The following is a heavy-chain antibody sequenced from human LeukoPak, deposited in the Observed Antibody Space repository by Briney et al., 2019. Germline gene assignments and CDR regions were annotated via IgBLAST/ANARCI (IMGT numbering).Heavy chain of an antibody. CDR2: VDPEDGEI. J-gene: IGHJ4*02. D-gene: IGHD3-3*01. CDR1: GYTFTKYF. CDR3: ATIVWSGYYRVDY. Sequence: ASVNVSCKASGYTFTKYFIHWVQQAPGKGLEWMGRVDPEDGEIVYAAMFQGRVAITADTSTDTAYMEMTSLTSEDTAVYYCATIVWSGYYRVDYWGQGTLVTVSS. V-gene: IGHV1-69-2*01.